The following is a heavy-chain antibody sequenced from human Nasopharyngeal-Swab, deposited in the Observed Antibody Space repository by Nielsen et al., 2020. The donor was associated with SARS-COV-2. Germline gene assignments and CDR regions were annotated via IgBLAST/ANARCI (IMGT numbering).Heavy chain of an antibody. J-gene: IGHJ4*02. Sequence: GGSLRLSCAASGFTFEDYAMHWVRQAPGKGLEWVSGISWNSGSLGYADSVKGRFTISRDNAKNSLYLQMNSLRAEDTALYYCAGIAGAGGPFDYWGQGTLDTVSS. D-gene: IGHD6-19*01. V-gene: IGHV3-9*01. CDR2: ISWNSGSL. CDR3: AGIAGAGGPFDY. CDR1: GFTFEDYA.